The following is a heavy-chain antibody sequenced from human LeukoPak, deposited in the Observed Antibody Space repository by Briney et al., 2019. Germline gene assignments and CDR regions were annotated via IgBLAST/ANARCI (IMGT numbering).Heavy chain of an antibody. V-gene: IGHV4-34*01. CDR1: GGSFSGYY. Sequence: TSETLSLTCAVYGGSFSGYYWSWIRQPPGKGLEWIGEINHSGSTNYNPSLKSRVTISVDTSKNQFSLKLSSVTAADTAVYYCAAWRYSYYFDYWGQGTLVTVSS. J-gene: IGHJ4*02. CDR3: AAWRYSYYFDY. D-gene: IGHD2-15*01. CDR2: INHSGST.